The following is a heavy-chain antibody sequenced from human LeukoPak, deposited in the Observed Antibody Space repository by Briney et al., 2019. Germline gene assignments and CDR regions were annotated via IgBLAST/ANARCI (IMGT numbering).Heavy chain of an antibody. CDR3: ERNSYYRFDF. J-gene: IGHJ4*02. V-gene: IGHV3-7*01. CDR1: GFTFTTYW. Sequence: PGGSLRLSCAASGFTFTTYWMTWVRQAPGKGLEWVANVNQVGTLKNYVDSQRDRFTTSNNNAKDPLYMQMNNLRAEDTAVYYCERNSYYRFDFWGKGTLVAVFS. D-gene: IGHD3-10*01. CDR2: VNQVGTLK.